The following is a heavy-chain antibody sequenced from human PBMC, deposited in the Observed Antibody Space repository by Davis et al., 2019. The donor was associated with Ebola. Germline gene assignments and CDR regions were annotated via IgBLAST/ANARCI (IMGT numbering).Heavy chain of an antibody. J-gene: IGHJ4*02. D-gene: IGHD3-9*01. V-gene: IGHV3-30*03. CDR1: GFSFATYG. Sequence: GESLKISCAASGFSFATYGMHWVRQAPGKGLEWVASMSFHERHSAYIDSVRGRFTISRDTAKKSLYLQMNSLRDEDTAVYYCAVHNGDWLQLDFWGQGTLVTVSS. CDR3: AVHNGDWLQLDF. CDR2: MSFHERHS.